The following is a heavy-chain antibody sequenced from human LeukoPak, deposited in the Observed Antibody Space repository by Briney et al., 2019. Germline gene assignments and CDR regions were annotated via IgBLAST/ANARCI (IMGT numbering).Heavy chain of an antibody. J-gene: IGHJ4*02. V-gene: IGHV3-66*02. D-gene: IGHD2-21*01. CDR2: IYSGGST. CDR1: GFTVSSNY. Sequence: PGGSLRLSCAASGFTVSSNYMSWVRQAPGKGLEWVSVIYSGGSTYYADSVKGRFTISRDNSKNTLNLQMNSLRAEDTAVYYCARDQNCGGDCYGFDYWGQGTLVTVSS. CDR3: ARDQNCGGDCYGFDY.